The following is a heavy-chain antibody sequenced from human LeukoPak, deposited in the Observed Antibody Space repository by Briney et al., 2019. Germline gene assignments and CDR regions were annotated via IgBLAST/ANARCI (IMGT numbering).Heavy chain of an antibody. CDR3: ARRAGAYSHPYDY. Sequence: GGSLRLSCTVSGFTVSSNSMSWVRQAPGKGLEWVSFIYSDNTHYSDSVKGRFTISRDNSKNTLYLQMNSLRAEDTAVHYCARRAGAYSHPYDYWGQGTLVTVSS. CDR2: IYSDNT. J-gene: IGHJ4*02. CDR1: GFTVSSNS. V-gene: IGHV3-53*01. D-gene: IGHD4/OR15-4a*01.